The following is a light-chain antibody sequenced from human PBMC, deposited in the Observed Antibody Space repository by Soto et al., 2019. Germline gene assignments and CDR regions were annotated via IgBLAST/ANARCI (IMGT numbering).Light chain of an antibody. V-gene: IGKV3-11*01. Sequence: EIVLTQSPATVSLSPGERATLSCRPSQNVANYLAWYQQKRGQAPRLLIYDAFNRATGIPARLSGSGSGTDFTLTISSLEPEDFAVYYCVQRSAWPWTFGQGTVVEVK. CDR3: VQRSAWPWT. CDR1: QNVANY. J-gene: IGKJ1*01. CDR2: DAF.